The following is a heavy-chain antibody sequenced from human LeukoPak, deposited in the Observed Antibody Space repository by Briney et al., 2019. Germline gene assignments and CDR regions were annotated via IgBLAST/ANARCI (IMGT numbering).Heavy chain of an antibody. D-gene: IGHD2-2*02. Sequence: GASVKVSCKASGYTFTSYGISWVRQAPGQGLEWMGWISTYNGNTNYAQKLQGRVTMTTDTSTSTAYMELRSLRSDDTAVYYCARAGYCSSTSCYMLAYWGQGTLVTLSS. CDR1: GYTFTSYG. CDR3: ARAGYCSSTSCYMLAY. V-gene: IGHV1-18*01. J-gene: IGHJ4*02. CDR2: ISTYNGNT.